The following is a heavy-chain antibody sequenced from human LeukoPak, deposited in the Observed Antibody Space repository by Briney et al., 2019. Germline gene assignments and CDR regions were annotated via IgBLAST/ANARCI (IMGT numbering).Heavy chain of an antibody. J-gene: IGHJ4*02. CDR1: GFTFSSYG. D-gene: IGHD3-10*01. V-gene: IGHV3-33*01. CDR3: ARNRLTHYGSGSHPSF. Sequence: GGSLRLSCAASGFTFSSYGMHWVRQAPGKGLEWVAVIWYDGSNKYYADSVKGRFTISRDNSKNTLYLQMNSLRAEDTAVYYCARNRLTHYGSGSHPSFWRQATLVTVSS. CDR2: IWYDGSNK.